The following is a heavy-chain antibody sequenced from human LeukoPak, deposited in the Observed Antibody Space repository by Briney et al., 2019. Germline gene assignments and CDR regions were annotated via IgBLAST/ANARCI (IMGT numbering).Heavy chain of an antibody. CDR3: ARGISDIVVVPADPYNWFDP. J-gene: IGHJ5*02. D-gene: IGHD2-2*01. CDR1: GGSFSGYY. Sequence: SETLSLTCAVYGGSFSGYYWSWIRQPPGNGLEWIGEINHSGSTNYNPSLKSRVTISVDTSKNQFSLKLSSVTAADTAVYYCARGISDIVVVPADPYNWFDPWGQGTLVTVSS. V-gene: IGHV4-34*01. CDR2: INHSGST.